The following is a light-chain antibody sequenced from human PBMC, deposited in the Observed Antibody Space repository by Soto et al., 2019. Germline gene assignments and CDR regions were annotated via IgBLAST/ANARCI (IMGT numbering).Light chain of an antibody. J-gene: IGKJ4*01. Sequence: EIVMTQSPATLSVSPGDRATLSCRASQTRYNNLACYQQNLGQAPRLIIYGASARATDIPARFRASGSGTELTLTISGLQSNDFAIYYCQQYSDWPLTFGGGTKVEIK. V-gene: IGKV3-15*01. CDR2: GAS. CDR3: QQYSDWPLT. CDR1: QTRYNN.